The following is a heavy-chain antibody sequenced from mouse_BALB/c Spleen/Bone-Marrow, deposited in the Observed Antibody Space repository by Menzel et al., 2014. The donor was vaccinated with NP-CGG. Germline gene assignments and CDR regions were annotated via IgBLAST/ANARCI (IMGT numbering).Heavy chain of an antibody. J-gene: IGHJ2*01. CDR2: ISSGSSAI. V-gene: IGHV5-17*02. CDR3: ARGGNWEDFDY. Sequence: EVQVVESGGGLVQPGGSRKLSCAASGFIFSSFGMHWVRQAPEKGLEWVAYISSGSSAIYYADTVRGRFTISRDNLKNTLFLQMTSLRSEDTAMYYCARGGNWEDFDYWGQGTTLTVSS. D-gene: IGHD4-1*01. CDR1: GFIFSSFG.